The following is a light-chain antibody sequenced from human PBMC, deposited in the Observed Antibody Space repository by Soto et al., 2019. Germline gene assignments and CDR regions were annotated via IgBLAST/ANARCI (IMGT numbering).Light chain of an antibody. Sequence: DIQMTHSPSSLSASLGHRVTITCRASQSISSYLNWYQQKPGKAPKLLTYAASSLQSGVPSRFSGSGCGTDFTLTLSSLQPQDFATYYCQQSYRTPPITCGQGTRLEIK. J-gene: IGKJ5*01. V-gene: IGKV1-39*01. CDR1: QSISSY. CDR3: QQSYRTPPIT. CDR2: AAS.